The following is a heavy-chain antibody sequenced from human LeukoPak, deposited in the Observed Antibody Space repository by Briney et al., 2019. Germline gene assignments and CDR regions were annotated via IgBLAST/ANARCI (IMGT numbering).Heavy chain of an antibody. CDR2: IRYDGGNK. CDR1: GFTFSDYG. CDR3: VRDFNGDYRPY. Sequence: GGSLRLSCAASGFTFSDYGMHWVRQAPCKGLEWVAFIRYDGGNKNYADSVKGRFTISRDNSKNTLYLQMNSLRPEDTAVYYCVRDFNGDYRPYWGQGTLGSVSS. J-gene: IGHJ4*02. D-gene: IGHD4-17*01. V-gene: IGHV3-30*02.